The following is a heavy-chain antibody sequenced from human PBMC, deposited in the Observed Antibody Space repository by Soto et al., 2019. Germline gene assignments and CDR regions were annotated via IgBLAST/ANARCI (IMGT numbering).Heavy chain of an antibody. CDR1: GFTFSSYD. CDR2: IGTAGDT. V-gene: IGHV3-13*01. Sequence: ESGGGLVQPGGSLRLSCAASGFTFSSYDMHWVRQATGKGLEWVSAIGTAGDTYYPGSVKGRFTISRENAKNSLYLQMNSLRAEDTAVYYCAATYYYDSSGFADAFDIWGQGTMVTVSS. CDR3: AATYYYDSSGFADAFDI. J-gene: IGHJ3*02. D-gene: IGHD3-22*01.